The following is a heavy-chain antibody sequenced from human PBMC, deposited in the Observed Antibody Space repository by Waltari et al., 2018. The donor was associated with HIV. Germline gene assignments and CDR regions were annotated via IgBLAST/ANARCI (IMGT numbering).Heavy chain of an antibody. Sequence: QVQLQQWGAGLLKPSETLSLTCAVYGGSFSGYYWSWIRQPPGKGLEWIGEIIQSGGTNYHPSRKSRDTRSVATTKNPFSLKLSSVTAADTALYYCASARHTHCSGGSCGDPRRDGMDVWGQGTTVTVSS. CDR3: ASARHTHCSGGSCGDPRRDGMDV. CDR2: IIQSGGT. V-gene: IGHV4-34*12. CDR1: GGSFSGYY. D-gene: IGHD2-15*01. J-gene: IGHJ6*02.